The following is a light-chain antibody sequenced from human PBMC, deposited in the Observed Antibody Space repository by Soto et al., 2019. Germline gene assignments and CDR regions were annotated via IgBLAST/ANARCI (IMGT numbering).Light chain of an antibody. J-gene: IGLJ1*01. V-gene: IGLV2-14*01. Sequence: QSVLAQPAPVSESPGPSITISCAGTSHDIGGYNYVSWYQQHPDKAPKLMIYGVTNRPSGVSDRFYGSKSGNTASLTISGLPAEDEADYYCTSYTSSRTYVFGHGTKVTVL. CDR2: GVT. CDR3: TSYTSSRTYV. CDR1: SHDIGGYNY.